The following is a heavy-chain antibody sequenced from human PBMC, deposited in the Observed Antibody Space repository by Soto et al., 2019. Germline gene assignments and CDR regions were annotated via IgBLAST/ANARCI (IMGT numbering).Heavy chain of an antibody. J-gene: IGHJ4*02. Sequence: WGSLRLSCAASGFTFSSYAVSWVRQAPGKGLEWVSAISGSGGSTYYADSVKGRFTISRDNSKNTLYLQMNSLRAEDTAVYYCAKDLQWELLPSDYWGQGTLVTVSS. CDR3: AKDLQWELLPSDY. D-gene: IGHD1-26*01. CDR2: ISGSGGST. CDR1: GFTFSSYA. V-gene: IGHV3-23*01.